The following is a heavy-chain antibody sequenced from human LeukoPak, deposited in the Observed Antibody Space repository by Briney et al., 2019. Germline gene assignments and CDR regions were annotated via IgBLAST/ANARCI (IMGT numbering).Heavy chain of an antibody. J-gene: IGHJ4*02. Sequence: SETLSLTCNVSGGSISSYYWSWIRQPPGKGLECIGYIFYSGSTNYNPSLKSRVTISVDTSKNQFSLKLSSVTAADTAVYYCARDGNHRAAAMGFDYWGQGTLVTVSS. V-gene: IGHV4-59*12. CDR2: IFYSGST. CDR3: ARDGNHRAAAMGFDY. CDR1: GGSISSYY. D-gene: IGHD5-18*01.